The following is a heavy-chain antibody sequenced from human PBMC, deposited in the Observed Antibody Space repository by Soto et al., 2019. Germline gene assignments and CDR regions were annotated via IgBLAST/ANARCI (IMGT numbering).Heavy chain of an antibody. V-gene: IGHV3-30*18. J-gene: IGHJ4*02. CDR3: AKVRADYYYGSGPFDY. CDR2: ISSDGSNK. Sequence: QVQLVESGGGVVQPGRSLRLSCAASGFTFSSYGMHWVRQAPGKGLEWVALISSDGSNKYYADSVKGRFTISRDNSKNTLYLQMNTQRAEDTAVYYCAKVRADYYYGSGPFDYWGQGTLVTVSS. CDR1: GFTFSSYG. D-gene: IGHD3-10*01.